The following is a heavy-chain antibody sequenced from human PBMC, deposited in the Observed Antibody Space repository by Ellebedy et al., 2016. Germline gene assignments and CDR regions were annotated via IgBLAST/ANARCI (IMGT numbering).Heavy chain of an antibody. CDR3: ARDFGWLAITYYYYYYGMDV. J-gene: IGHJ6*02. V-gene: IGHV3-30*04. CDR2: ISYDGSNK. Sequence: GGSLRLSXAASGFIFSSYAMHWVRQAPGKGLEWVAVISYDGSNKYYADSVKGRFTISRDNSKNTLYLQMNSLRAEDTAVYYCARDFGWLAITYYYYYYGMDVWGQGTTVTVSS. D-gene: IGHD6-19*01. CDR1: GFIFSSYA.